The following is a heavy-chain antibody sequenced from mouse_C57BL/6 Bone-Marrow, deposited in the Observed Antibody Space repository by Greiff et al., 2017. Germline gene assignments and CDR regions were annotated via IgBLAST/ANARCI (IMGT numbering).Heavy chain of an antibody. CDR1: GYTFTSYW. CDR2: IHPNSGST. Sequence: QVQLQQPGAELVKPGASVKLSCKASGYTFTSYWMHWVKQRPGQGLEWIGMIHPNSGSTNYNEKFKSKATLTVDKSSSTAYMQLSSLTSEDSAVYYCARAGTNYAMDYWGQGTSGTVSS. J-gene: IGHJ4*01. CDR3: ARAGTNYAMDY. D-gene: IGHD3-3*01. V-gene: IGHV1-64*01.